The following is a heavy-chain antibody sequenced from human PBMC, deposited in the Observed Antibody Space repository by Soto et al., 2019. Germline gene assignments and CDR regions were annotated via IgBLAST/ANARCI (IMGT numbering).Heavy chain of an antibody. CDR3: ARVGIAAQVAWFDP. Sequence: SETLSLTCTVSGGSISSYYWSWIRQPPGKGLEWIGYIYYSGSTNYNPSLKSRVTISVDTSKNQFSLKLSSVTAADTAVYYCARVGIAAQVAWFDPWGQGTLVTVSS. J-gene: IGHJ5*02. V-gene: IGHV4-59*12. CDR1: GGSISSYY. CDR2: IYYSGST. D-gene: IGHD6-6*01.